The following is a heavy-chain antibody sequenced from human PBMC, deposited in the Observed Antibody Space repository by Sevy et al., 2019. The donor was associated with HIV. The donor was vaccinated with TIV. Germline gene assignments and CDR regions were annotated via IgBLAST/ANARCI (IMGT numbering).Heavy chain of an antibody. CDR3: AREWQRYYDSSGYFDY. J-gene: IGHJ4*02. D-gene: IGHD3-22*01. V-gene: IGHV3-33*01. Sequence: GGSLRLSCAASGFTLSSYGMHWVRQAPGKGLEWVAVIWYDGSNKYYADSVKGRFTISRDNSKNTLYLQMNSLRAEDTAVYYCAREWQRYYDSSGYFDYWGQGTLVTVSS. CDR1: GFTLSSYG. CDR2: IWYDGSNK.